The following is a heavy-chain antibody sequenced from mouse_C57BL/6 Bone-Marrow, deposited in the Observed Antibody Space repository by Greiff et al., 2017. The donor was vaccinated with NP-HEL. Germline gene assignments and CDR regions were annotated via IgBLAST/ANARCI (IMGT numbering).Heavy chain of an antibody. D-gene: IGHD2-4*01. CDR1: GFTFSSYA. V-gene: IGHV5-4*01. CDR3: ARDDYDRFAY. J-gene: IGHJ3*01. CDR2: ISDGGSYT. Sequence: EVQGVESGGGLVKPGGSLKLSCAASGFTFSSYAMSWVRQTPEKRLEWVATISDGGSYTYYPDNVKGRFTISRDNAKNNLYLQMSHLKSEDTAMYYCARDDYDRFAYWGQGTLVTVSA.